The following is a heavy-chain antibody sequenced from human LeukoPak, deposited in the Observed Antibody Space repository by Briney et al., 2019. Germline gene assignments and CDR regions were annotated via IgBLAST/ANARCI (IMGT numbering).Heavy chain of an antibody. V-gene: IGHV4-59*01. Sequence: SETLSLTCTVSGGSISSYYWSWIRQPPGKGLEWIGYIYYSGSTNYNPSLKSRVTISVDTSKNQFSLKLSSVTAADTAVYYCARGPNGWWLRDGYYDYMDVWGKGTTVTVSS. CDR1: GGSISSYY. J-gene: IGHJ6*03. CDR2: IYYSGST. CDR3: ARGPNGWWLRDGYYDYMDV. D-gene: IGHD2-15*01.